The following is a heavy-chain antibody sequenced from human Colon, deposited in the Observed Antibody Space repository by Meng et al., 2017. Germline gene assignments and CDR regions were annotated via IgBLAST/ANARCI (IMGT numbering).Heavy chain of an antibody. CDR3: TKVRGRSWDDSYLDL. D-gene: IGHD6-13*01. Sequence: EVQLVESGGGLVQPGGSLRLSCAGSGLRFSDHYMDWVRQAPGKGLEWVGRSRNKASLYSTEYAASVKGRFTFSRDDSGNSLYLHMNSLTTEDTAVYFCTKVRGRSWDDSYLDLWGQGILVTVSS. J-gene: IGHJ4*02. V-gene: IGHV3-72*01. CDR2: SRNKASLYST. CDR1: GLRFSDHY.